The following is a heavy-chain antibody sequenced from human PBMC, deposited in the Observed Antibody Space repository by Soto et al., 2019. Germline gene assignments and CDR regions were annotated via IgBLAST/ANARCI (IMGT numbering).Heavy chain of an antibody. D-gene: IGHD1-26*01. CDR1: GFTFRTYG. CDR3: ARGRVDGGELDL. CDR2: IWYDASNK. J-gene: IGHJ4*02. Sequence: VQLVESGGGLVQPGRSLGPSCAAPGFTFRTYGMYWVRQAPGKGLEWVAVIWYDASNKYYADSVKGRFTISRDNSENTLYLQMNSLRAEDTAVYYCARGRVDGGELDLWGQGTLVTVSS. V-gene: IGHV3-33*01.